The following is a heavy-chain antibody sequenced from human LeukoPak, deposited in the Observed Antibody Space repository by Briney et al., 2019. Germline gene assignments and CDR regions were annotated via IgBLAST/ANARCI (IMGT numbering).Heavy chain of an antibody. CDR1: GFTLSSYE. CDR2: INSDGSDT. D-gene: IGHD1-26*01. V-gene: IGHV3-74*01. J-gene: IGHJ6*03. Sequence: GGSLRLSCAVSGFTLSSYEMNWVRQVPGEGPVWVSHINSDGSDTTYADSVKGRFTISRDNAKDTLYLQMNSLRAEDTAVYYCARSGSGYSHYYYMDVWGKGTTVTVSS. CDR3: ARSGSGYSHYYYMDV.